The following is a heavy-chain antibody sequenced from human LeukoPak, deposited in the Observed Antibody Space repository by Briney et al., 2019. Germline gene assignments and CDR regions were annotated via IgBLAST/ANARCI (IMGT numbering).Heavy chain of an antibody. V-gene: IGHV3-9*03. CDR2: ITWNSDSI. D-gene: IGHD3-16*01. Sequence: PGGSLRLSCGASGFTFVDHGMSWVREVPGKGLEWVSGITWNSDSIDYADSVKGRFTISRDNAKNSLYLQMNSLRAEDMALYYCAKGGGGRLIYYYYMDVWGKGTTVTVSS. CDR3: AKGGGGRLIYYYYMDV. CDR1: GFTFVDHG. J-gene: IGHJ6*03.